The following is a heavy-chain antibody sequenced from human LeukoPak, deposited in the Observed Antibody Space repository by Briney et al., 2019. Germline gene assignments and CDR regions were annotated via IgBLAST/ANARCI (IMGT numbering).Heavy chain of an antibody. CDR2: INHSGST. J-gene: IGHJ6*02. CDR1: GGSFSGYY. Sequence: PSETLSLTCAVYGGSFSGYYWSWIRQPPGKGLEWIGEINHSGSTNYNPSLKSRVTISVDTSKNQFSLKLSSVTAADTAVYYCARGPFMITFGGVNYGMDVWGQGTTVTVSS. V-gene: IGHV4-34*01. D-gene: IGHD3-16*01. CDR3: ARGPFMITFGGVNYGMDV.